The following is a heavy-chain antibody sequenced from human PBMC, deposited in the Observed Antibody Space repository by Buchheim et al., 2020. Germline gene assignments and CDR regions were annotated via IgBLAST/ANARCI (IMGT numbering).Heavy chain of an antibody. CDR3: ARDGTGYCSSTSCYFDL. CDR2: IYYSGST. CDR1: GGSFSGYY. J-gene: IGHJ2*01. V-gene: IGHV4-34*11. D-gene: IGHD2-2*01. Sequence: QVQLQQWGAGLLKPSETLSLTCAVYGGSFSGYYWSWIRQPPGKGLEWIGYIYYSGSTNYNPSLKSRVTISVDTSKNQFSLKLSSVTAADTAVYYCARDGTGYCSSTSCYFDLWGRGTL.